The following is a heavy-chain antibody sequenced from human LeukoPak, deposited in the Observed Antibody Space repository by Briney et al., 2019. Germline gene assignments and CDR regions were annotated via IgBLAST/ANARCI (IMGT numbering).Heavy chain of an antibody. Sequence: SETLSLTCAVYGGSFSGYYWSWIRQPPGKGLEWIGEINHSGSTNYNPSLKSRVTISVDTSKNQFSLKLSSVTAADTAMYYCARDYYGSGNWFDPWGQGTLVTVSS. CDR2: INHSGST. V-gene: IGHV4-34*01. CDR1: GGSFSGYY. CDR3: ARDYYGSGNWFDP. J-gene: IGHJ5*02. D-gene: IGHD3-10*01.